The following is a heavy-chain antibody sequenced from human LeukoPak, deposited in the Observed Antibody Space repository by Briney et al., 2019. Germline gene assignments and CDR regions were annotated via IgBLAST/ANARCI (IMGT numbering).Heavy chain of an antibody. Sequence: SQTLPLTCTVSGGSISSGDYYWSWIRQPPGKGLEWIGYIYYSGSTYYNPSLKSRVTISVDTSKNQFSLKLSSVTAADTAVYYCARLGRGEHSSSRGWYYFDYWGQGTLVTVSS. D-gene: IGHD6-6*01. CDR3: ARLGRGEHSSSRGWYYFDY. CDR1: GGSISSGDYY. J-gene: IGHJ4*02. V-gene: IGHV4-30-4*01. CDR2: IYYSGST.